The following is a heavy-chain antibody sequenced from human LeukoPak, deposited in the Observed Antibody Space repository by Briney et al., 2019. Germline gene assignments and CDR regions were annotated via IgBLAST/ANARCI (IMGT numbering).Heavy chain of an antibody. CDR2: IKQNGSEK. V-gene: IGHV3-7*01. J-gene: IGHJ6*02. CDR3: ARAGHRDSSGFYGMDV. Sequence: GGSLRLSCAASGFTFSTYWMSWVRQAPGKGLEWVANIKQNGSEKYYVDSVKGRFTISRDNAKNSLYLQMNSLRAEDTAVYYCARAGHRDSSGFYGMDVWGQGTTVTVSS. D-gene: IGHD6-19*01. CDR1: GFTFSTYW.